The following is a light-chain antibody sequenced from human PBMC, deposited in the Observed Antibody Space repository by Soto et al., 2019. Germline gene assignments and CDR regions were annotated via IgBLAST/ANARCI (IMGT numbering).Light chain of an antibody. V-gene: IGLV1-47*01. Sequence: QSLLAQPPSASGTPGQRVTISCSGSSSNIGSQFVYWYHQVPGRAPKLLIYRTNQRPSGVPDRFAGSKYGATASLVISGLQSDDEGDYFCASWDDSLRWMFGGGTKVTVL. CDR2: RTN. CDR1: SSNIGSQF. CDR3: ASWDDSLRWM. J-gene: IGLJ3*02.